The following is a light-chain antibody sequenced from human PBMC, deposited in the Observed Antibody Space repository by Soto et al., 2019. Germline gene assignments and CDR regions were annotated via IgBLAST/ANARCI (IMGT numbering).Light chain of an antibody. J-gene: IGLJ2*01. CDR1: SSNIGAGYD. CDR3: QSYDSSLSGVI. V-gene: IGLV1-40*01. CDR2: DNN. Sequence: QSVLTQPPSVCGAPGQRVTISCTGSSSNIGAGYDVHWYQQLPGTAPKLLMYDNNNRPSGVPDRFSGSKSGTSASLAITGLQAEDEADYYCQSYDSSLSGVIFGGGTKLTVL.